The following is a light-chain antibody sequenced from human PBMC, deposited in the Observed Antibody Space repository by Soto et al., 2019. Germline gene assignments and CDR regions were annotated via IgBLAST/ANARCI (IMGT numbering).Light chain of an antibody. J-gene: IGKJ4*01. CDR1: QSISSW. V-gene: IGKV1-5*01. CDR3: QQYNSYPLT. Sequence: DIQMTQSPSTLSASVGDRVTITCRASQSISSWLAWYQQKPGKAPKLLIYDASSFESGVPSRFSGSGSGTEFTLTISSLQPDDSATYYCQQYNSYPLTFGGGTKVDIK. CDR2: DAS.